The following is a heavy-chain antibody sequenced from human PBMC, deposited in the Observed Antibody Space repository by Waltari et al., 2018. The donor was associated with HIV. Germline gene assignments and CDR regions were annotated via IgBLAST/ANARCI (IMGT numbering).Heavy chain of an antibody. Sequence: QLQESGPEVVKPSETLSLTCSVSGGSISNNAYFWGWIRQPPGRGLEWIGSFFHRGSTYYNPSPSSRTSISRDTSRNQFSLSLSSVTAADTAVYYCARRGPGIYASNWYFDLWGRGSLVTVSS. CDR2: FFHRGST. J-gene: IGHJ2*01. CDR1: GGSISNNAYF. CDR3: ARRGPGIYASNWYFDL. D-gene: IGHD2-2*01. V-gene: IGHV4-39*01.